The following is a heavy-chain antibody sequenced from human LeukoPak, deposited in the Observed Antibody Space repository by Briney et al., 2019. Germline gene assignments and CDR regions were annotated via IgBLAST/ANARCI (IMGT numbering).Heavy chain of an antibody. Sequence: PSETLSLTCTVSGGSIGPYYWSWMRQPPGKGPEYVGYIFHTGGTNYNPSLGSRVTVSLDTSKNQFSLKLSSVTAADTAVYYCARLGFCRGDNCLDDYWGQGTLVTVSS. CDR2: IFHTGGT. CDR3: ARLGFCRGDNCLDDY. CDR1: GGSIGPYY. V-gene: IGHV4-59*08. D-gene: IGHD2-15*01. J-gene: IGHJ4*02.